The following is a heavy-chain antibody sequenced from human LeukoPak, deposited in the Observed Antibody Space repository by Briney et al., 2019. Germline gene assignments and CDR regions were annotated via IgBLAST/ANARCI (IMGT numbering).Heavy chain of an antibody. CDR1: GYSISSGYY. V-gene: IGHV4-38-2*02. CDR2: IYHSGST. CDR3: ARGGYSKRGLDY. D-gene: IGHD4-11*01. J-gene: IGHJ4*02. Sequence: PSETLSLTCTVSGYSISSGYYWGWIRQPPGKGLEWIGSIYHSGSTYYNPSLKSRVTISVDTSKNQVSPKLSAVTAADTAVYYWARGGYSKRGLDYWGQGTLVTVSS.